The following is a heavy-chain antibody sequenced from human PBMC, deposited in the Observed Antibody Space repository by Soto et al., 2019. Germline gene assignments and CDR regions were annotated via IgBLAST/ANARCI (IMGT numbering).Heavy chain of an antibody. Sequence: ASVKVSCKASGGTFSSYAISWVRQAPGQGLEWMGGIIPIFGTANYAQKFQGRVTITADESTSTAYMELSSLRSEDTAVYYCARTNYYGSGSRYNWYDPWGQGTLVTFSS. CDR3: ARTNYYGSGSRYNWYDP. J-gene: IGHJ5*02. CDR1: GGTFSSYA. CDR2: IIPIFGTA. V-gene: IGHV1-69*13. D-gene: IGHD3-10*01.